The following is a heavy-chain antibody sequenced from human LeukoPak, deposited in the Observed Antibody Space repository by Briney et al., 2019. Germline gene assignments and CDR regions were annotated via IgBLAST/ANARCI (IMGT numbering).Heavy chain of an antibody. Sequence: SETLSLTCTVSGGSISSSSYYWGWIRQPPGKGLEWMGSIYYSGSTYYNPSLKSRVTISVDTSKNQFSLKLSSVTAADTAIYYCARQRTVVTPEFFDYWGQGTLVIVSS. V-gene: IGHV4-39*01. CDR1: GGSISSSSYY. CDR2: IYYSGST. CDR3: ARQRTVVTPEFFDY. J-gene: IGHJ4*02. D-gene: IGHD4-23*01.